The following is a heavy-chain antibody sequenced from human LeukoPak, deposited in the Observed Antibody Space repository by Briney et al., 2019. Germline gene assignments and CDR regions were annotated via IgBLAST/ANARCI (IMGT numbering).Heavy chain of an antibody. Sequence: GGSLRLPCVASGFIFSNYWMSWVRQVPGKGLEWVANMKQDGREKYLVDSVKGRFTISRDNAKNSVYLQMNSLTDEDTAVYYCARGGGSGRYGLLFDSWGQGTLVTVSS. CDR2: MKQDGREK. CDR3: ARGGGSGRYGLLFDS. CDR1: GFIFSNYW. D-gene: IGHD6-13*01. V-gene: IGHV3-7*01. J-gene: IGHJ4*02.